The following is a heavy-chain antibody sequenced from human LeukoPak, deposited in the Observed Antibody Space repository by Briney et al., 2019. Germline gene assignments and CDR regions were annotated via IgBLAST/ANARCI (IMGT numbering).Heavy chain of an antibody. D-gene: IGHD3-3*01. V-gene: IGHV3-21*01. CDR1: GFTFDDYA. CDR3: AGLRDYDFWSGSYYYGMDV. Sequence: PGGSLRLSCAASGFTFDDYAMHWVRQAPGKGLEWVSSISSSSSYIYYADSVKGRFTISRDNAKNSLYLQMNSLRAEDTAVYYCAGLRDYDFWSGSYYYGMDVWGQGTTVTVSS. CDR2: ISSSSSYI. J-gene: IGHJ6*02.